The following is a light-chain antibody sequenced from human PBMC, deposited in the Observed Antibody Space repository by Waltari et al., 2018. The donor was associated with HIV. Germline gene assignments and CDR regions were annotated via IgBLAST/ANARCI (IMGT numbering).Light chain of an antibody. Sequence: QSVATQSPSASGTPGQSVTISCSGSSSPLGSNNVFWYQHLPGTAPKLLLYRDNQRPSGVRDRISGSWSGTSASLAISGLRSEDESVYYCVVWDDSLSGVVFGGGTSLTVL. CDR2: RDN. CDR1: SSPLGSNN. CDR3: VVWDDSLSGVV. V-gene: IGLV1-47*01. J-gene: IGLJ2*01.